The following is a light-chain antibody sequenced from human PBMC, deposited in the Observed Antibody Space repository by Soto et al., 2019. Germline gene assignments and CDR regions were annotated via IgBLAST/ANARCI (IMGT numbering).Light chain of an antibody. V-gene: IGKV3-20*01. Sequence: VLTQSPGTLSLSPGERATLSCRASQSVSSSYLAWYQQKPGQAPRLLIYGASSRATGIPDRFSGSGSGTDFTLTISRLEPEDFAVYYCQQYGSSPPITFGQGTRLEIK. CDR3: QQYGSSPPIT. J-gene: IGKJ5*01. CDR2: GAS. CDR1: QSVSSSY.